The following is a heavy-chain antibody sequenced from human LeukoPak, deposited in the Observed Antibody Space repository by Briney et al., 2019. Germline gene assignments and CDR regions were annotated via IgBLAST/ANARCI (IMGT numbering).Heavy chain of an antibody. CDR3: ARDRHWTNDWVFDY. CDR2: IYYNGYT. Sequence: SETLSLTCTVSGGSIGTYDWSWIRQPPGKGLEWIGYIYYNGYTDYNPSLKSRVTISVHTSKNQFSLKLSSVTAADTAVYYCARDRHWTNDWVFDYWGQGTLVTVSS. V-gene: IGHV4-59*01. J-gene: IGHJ4*02. CDR1: GGSIGTYD. D-gene: IGHD1/OR15-1a*01.